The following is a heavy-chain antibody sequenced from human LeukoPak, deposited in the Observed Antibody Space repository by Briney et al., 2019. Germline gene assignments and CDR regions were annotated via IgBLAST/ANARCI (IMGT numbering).Heavy chain of an antibody. CDR3: AKDLQHLVRTLSFDY. J-gene: IGHJ4*02. D-gene: IGHD6-13*01. Sequence: GGSLRLSCAASGFTFSAYRMSWVRQSPGKGLEWVAVISYDGSIEYYADSVKGRFTISGDDSRNTLYLQMNSLRPEDTALYYCAKDLQHLVRTLSFDYWGQGTLVTVSS. V-gene: IGHV3-30*18. CDR1: GFTFSAYR. CDR2: ISYDGSIE.